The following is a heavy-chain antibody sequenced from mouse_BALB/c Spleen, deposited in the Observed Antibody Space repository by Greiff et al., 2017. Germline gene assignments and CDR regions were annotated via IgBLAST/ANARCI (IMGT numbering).Heavy chain of an antibody. J-gene: IGHJ4*01. CDR3: TREDSSGYYAMDY. D-gene: IGHD3-2*01. CDR1: GYTFTSYW. CDR2: IDPSDSYT. V-gene: IGHV1S127*01. Sequence: QVQLQQPGAELVKPGASVKMSCKASGYTFTSYWMHWVKQRPGQGLEWIGVIDPSDSYTSYNQKFKGKATLTVDTSSSTAYMQLSSLTSEDSAVYNCTREDSSGYYAMDYWGQGTSVTVSS.